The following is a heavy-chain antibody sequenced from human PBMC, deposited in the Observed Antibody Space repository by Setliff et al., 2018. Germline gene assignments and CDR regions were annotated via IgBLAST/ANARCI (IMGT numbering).Heavy chain of an antibody. Sequence: SVKVSCKASGGTFSSYAISWVRQAPGQGLEWMGKIIPIFGTANYAQKFQGRVTIIADKSTSTAYMELSSLRSEDTAVYYCARGWGVITTFGMDYYMDVWGKGTTVTVSS. CDR1: GGTFSSYA. V-gene: IGHV1-69*06. CDR3: ARGWGVITTFGMDYYMDV. J-gene: IGHJ6*03. CDR2: IIPIFGTA. D-gene: IGHD3-3*01.